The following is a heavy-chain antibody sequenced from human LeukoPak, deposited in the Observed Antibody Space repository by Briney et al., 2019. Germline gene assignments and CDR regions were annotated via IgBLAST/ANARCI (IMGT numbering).Heavy chain of an antibody. V-gene: IGHV3-21*01. CDR3: AREGPRSVYDSSGLVDAFDI. CDR2: ISSSSSYI. Sequence: PGGSLRLSCAASGFTFSSYSMNWVRQAPGKGLEWVSSISSSSSYIYYADSVKGRFTISRDNAKNSLYLQMNSLRAEDTAVYYCAREGPRSVYDSSGLVDAFDIWGQGTMVTVSS. J-gene: IGHJ3*02. D-gene: IGHD3-22*01. CDR1: GFTFSSYS.